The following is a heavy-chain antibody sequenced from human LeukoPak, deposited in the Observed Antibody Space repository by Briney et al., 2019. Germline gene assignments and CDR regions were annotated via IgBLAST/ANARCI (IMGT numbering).Heavy chain of an antibody. CDR3: ARADSRTRWAYMGV. CDR2: ISSSSSYI. CDR1: GFTFSSYS. J-gene: IGHJ6*03. Sequence: GGSLRLSCAASGFTFSSYSMNWVRQAPGKGLEWVSSISSSSSYIYYADSVKGRSTISRDNAKNSLYLQMNSLRAEDTAVYYCARADSRTRWAYMGVWGKGTTVTVSS. V-gene: IGHV3-21*01. D-gene: IGHD4-23*01.